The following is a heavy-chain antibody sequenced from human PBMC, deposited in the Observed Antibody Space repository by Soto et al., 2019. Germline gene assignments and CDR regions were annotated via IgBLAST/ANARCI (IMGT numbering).Heavy chain of an antibody. Sequence: NPSETLSLTCTVSGGSVSSGSYYWSWIRQPPGKGLEWIGYIYYSGSTNYNPSLKSRVTISADTSKNQFSLKLSSVTAADTAVYYCAREGTRPPNWFDPWGQGTLVTVSS. CDR2: IYYSGST. CDR3: AREGTRPPNWFDP. CDR1: GGSVSSGSYY. V-gene: IGHV4-61*01. D-gene: IGHD1-7*01. J-gene: IGHJ5*02.